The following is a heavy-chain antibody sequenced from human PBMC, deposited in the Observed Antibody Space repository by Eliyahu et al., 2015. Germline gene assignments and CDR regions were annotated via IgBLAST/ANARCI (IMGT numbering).Heavy chain of an antibody. CDR2: IDWDDDK. J-gene: IGHJ4*02. CDR3: ARIPTGYSYGSGGEDY. D-gene: IGHD5-18*01. CDR1: GFSLSTSGMC. V-gene: IGHV2-70*15. Sequence: QVTLRESGPALVKPTQTLTLTCTFSGFSLSTSGMCVSWIRQPPGKALEWLARIDWDDDKYYSTSLKTRLTISKDTSKNQVVLTMTNMDPVDTATYYCARIPTGYSYGSGGEDYWGQGTLVTVSS.